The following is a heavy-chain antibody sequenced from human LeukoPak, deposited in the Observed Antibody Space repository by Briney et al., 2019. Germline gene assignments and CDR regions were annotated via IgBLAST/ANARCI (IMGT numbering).Heavy chain of an antibody. V-gene: IGHV3-48*03. CDR3: ARDLLLGYFDY. D-gene: IGHD7-27*01. J-gene: IGHJ4*02. CDR2: ISSSGSTI. CDR1: GFTFSSYE. Sequence: GGSPRLSCAASGFTFSSYEMNWVRQAPGKGLEWVSYISSSGSTIYYADSVKGRFTISRDNAKNSLYLQMNSLRAEDTAVYYCARDLLLGYFDYWGQGTLVTVSS.